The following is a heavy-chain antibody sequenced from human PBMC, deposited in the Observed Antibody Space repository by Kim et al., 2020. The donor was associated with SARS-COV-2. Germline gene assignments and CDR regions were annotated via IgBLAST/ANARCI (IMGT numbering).Heavy chain of an antibody. CDR1: GYTFKSYP. D-gene: IGHD4-4*01. V-gene: IGHV1-3*01. Sequence: ASVKVSCKAYGYTFKSYPIHWLRQAPGQRPEWMGWVNAANDETQYSQKFQGRVTITRDTSANTAYMELRRLTTKDTAIYYCARDMDPTVYDYWGQGTLVTVYS. CDR2: VNAANDET. J-gene: IGHJ4*02. CDR3: ARDMDPTVYDY.